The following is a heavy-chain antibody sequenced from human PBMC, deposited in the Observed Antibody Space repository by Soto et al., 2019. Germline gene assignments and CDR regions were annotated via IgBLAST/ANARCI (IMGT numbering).Heavy chain of an antibody. CDR2: VYSGGAT. D-gene: IGHD3-10*01. V-gene: IGHV3-53*04. Sequence: EVRLVESGGGLVQPGGSLRLSCAAFGFTVSSNYMTWVRLAPGKGLEWVSLVYSGGATHYAASVKGRFTISTHSSQNTLFLHMTSLPTEDTATYYCVRGRYGSEIHWGQGTKVTVSS. CDR3: VRGRYGSEIH. J-gene: IGHJ4*02. CDR1: GFTVSSNY.